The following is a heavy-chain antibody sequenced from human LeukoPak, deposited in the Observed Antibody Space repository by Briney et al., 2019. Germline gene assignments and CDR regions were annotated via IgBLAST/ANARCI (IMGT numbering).Heavy chain of an antibody. D-gene: IGHD6-19*01. CDR3: ARAIAVAGTFDP. CDR2: ISSSSSYI. J-gene: IGHJ5*02. V-gene: IGHV3-21*01. Sequence: GGSLRLSCAASGFTFSSYSMSWVRQAPGKGLEWVSSISSSSSYIYYADSVKGRFTISRDNAKNSLYLQMNSLRAEDTAVYYCARAIAVAGTFDPWGQGTLVTVSS. CDR1: GFTFSSYS.